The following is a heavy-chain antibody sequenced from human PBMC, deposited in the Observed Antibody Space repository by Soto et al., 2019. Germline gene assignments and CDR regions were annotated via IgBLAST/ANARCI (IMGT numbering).Heavy chain of an antibody. CDR3: AHRRAGSSGWYS. CDR2: IYWDDDK. J-gene: IGHJ4*02. CDR1: GFSLSTSGVG. Sequence: QITLKESGPTLVKPTQTLTLTCTFSGFSLSTSGVGVGWIRQPPGKALEWLALIYWDDDKRYSPSLKSRLTNTKDTSKNQVVPTTTNMDPVDTATYYGAHRRAGSSGWYSWGQGTLVTVSS. V-gene: IGHV2-5*02. D-gene: IGHD6-19*01.